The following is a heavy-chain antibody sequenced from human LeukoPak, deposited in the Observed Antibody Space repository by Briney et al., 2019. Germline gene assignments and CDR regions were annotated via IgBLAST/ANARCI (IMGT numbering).Heavy chain of an antibody. CDR3: ARADYSSSWYWGHNWFDP. D-gene: IGHD6-13*01. CDR1: GGSISSSTYY. Sequence: NPSETLSLTCTVSGGSISSSTYYWGWIRQPPGKGLEWIGSIYYSGSTYYNPSLKSRVTMSVDTSKNQFSLKLSSVTAADTAVYYCARADYSSSWYWGHNWFDPWGQGTLVTVSS. CDR2: IYYSGST. V-gene: IGHV4-39*07. J-gene: IGHJ5*02.